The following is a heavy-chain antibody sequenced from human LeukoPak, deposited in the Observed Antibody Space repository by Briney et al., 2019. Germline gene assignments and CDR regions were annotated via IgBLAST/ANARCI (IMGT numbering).Heavy chain of an antibody. Sequence: SETLSLTCSVSGGSISSYFWTWVRQPPGKGLECIGYIDDSGTTKYNPSLKSRLTISVDTSRNQFSLKLTSMTAADTAVYYCARQGYFDRGGYYPILDSWGQGTLVTVSS. CDR1: GGSISSYF. V-gene: IGHV4-59*08. J-gene: IGHJ4*02. CDR2: IDDSGTT. CDR3: ARQGYFDRGGYYPILDS. D-gene: IGHD3-22*01.